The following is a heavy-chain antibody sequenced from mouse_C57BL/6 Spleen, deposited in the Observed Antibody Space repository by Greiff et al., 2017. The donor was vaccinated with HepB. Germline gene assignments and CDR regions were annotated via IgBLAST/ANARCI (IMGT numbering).Heavy chain of an antibody. CDR3: ARDRDYDYDGIRWYFDV. CDR2: ISDGGSYT. CDR1: GFTFSSYA. V-gene: IGHV5-4*01. Sequence: EVNLVESGGGLVKPGGSLKLSCAASGFTFSSYAMSWVRQTPEKRLEWVATISDGGSYTYYPDNVKGRFTISRDNAKNNLYLQMSHLKSEDTAMYYCARDRDYDYDGIRWYFDVWGTGTTVTVSS. D-gene: IGHD2-4*01. J-gene: IGHJ1*03.